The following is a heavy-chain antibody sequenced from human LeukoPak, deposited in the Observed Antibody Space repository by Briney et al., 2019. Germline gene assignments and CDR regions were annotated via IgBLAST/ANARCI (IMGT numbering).Heavy chain of an antibody. J-gene: IGHJ4*02. CDR3: ARAGQNGDYDY. Sequence: PSETLSLTCAVYGGSFSGYSWSWIRQPPGKGLEWIGEINHSGSTNYNPSLKSRVTISVDTSKNQFSLKLSSVTAADTAVYYCARAGQNGDYDYWGQGNLVTVSS. CDR2: INHSGST. V-gene: IGHV4-34*01. CDR1: GGSFSGYS. D-gene: IGHD4-17*01.